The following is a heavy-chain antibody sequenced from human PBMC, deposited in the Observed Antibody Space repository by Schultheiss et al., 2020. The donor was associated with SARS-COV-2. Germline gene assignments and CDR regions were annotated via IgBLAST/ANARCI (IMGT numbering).Heavy chain of an antibody. J-gene: IGHJ4*02. Sequence: SETLSLTCTVSGGSISSYYWSWIRQPPGKGLEWIGRIYTSGSTNYNPSLKSRVTISVDTSKNQFSLKLSSVTAADTAVYYCARVGPYDYGDYVTLDYWGQGTLVTVSS. D-gene: IGHD4-17*01. CDR2: IYTSGST. CDR1: GGSISSYY. V-gene: IGHV4-4*07. CDR3: ARVGPYDYGDYVTLDY.